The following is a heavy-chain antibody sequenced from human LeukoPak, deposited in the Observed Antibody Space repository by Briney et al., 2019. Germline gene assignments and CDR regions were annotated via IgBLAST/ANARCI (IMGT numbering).Heavy chain of an antibody. CDR3: AKPQEGTTDAFDI. J-gene: IGHJ3*02. D-gene: IGHD4-17*01. Sequence: PGGSLRLSCAASGFTFSSYGMHWVRQAPGKGLEWVAFIRYDGSNKYYADSVKGRFTISRDNSKNTLYLQMNSLRAEDTAVYYCAKPQEGTTDAFDIWGQGTMVTVSS. CDR2: IRYDGSNK. V-gene: IGHV3-30*02. CDR1: GFTFSSYG.